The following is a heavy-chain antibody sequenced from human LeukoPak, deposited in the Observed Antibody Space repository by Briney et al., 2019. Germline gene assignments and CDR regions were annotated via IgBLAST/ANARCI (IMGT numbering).Heavy chain of an antibody. CDR2: IKQDGSEK. D-gene: IGHD2-21*02. V-gene: IGHV3-7*01. CDR1: GFTFSSYW. Sequence: GGSLRLSCAASGFTFSSYWMSWVRQAPGKGLEWVANIKQDGSEKYYVDSVKGRFTISRDNAKNSLYLQMNSLRAEDTAVYYRARVVVTAILEAPLSYWGQGTLVTVSS. CDR3: ARVVVTAILEAPLSY. J-gene: IGHJ4*02.